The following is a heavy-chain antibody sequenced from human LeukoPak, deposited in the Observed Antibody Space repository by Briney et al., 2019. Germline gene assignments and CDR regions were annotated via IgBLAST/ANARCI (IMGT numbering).Heavy chain of an antibody. CDR3: ARGPYSNYQAPQFDY. Sequence: ASVKVSCKASGGTFSSYAISWVRQAPGQGLEWMGGIIPIFGTANYAQKFQGRVTITTDESTSTAYMELSSLRSEDTAVYYCARGPYSNYQAPQFDYWGQGTLVTVSS. CDR1: GGTFSSYA. D-gene: IGHD4-11*01. J-gene: IGHJ4*02. CDR2: IIPIFGTA. V-gene: IGHV1-69*05.